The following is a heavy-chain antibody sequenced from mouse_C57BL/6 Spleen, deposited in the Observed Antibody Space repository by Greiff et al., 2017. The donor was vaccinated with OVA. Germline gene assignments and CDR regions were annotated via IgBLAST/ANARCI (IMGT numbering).Heavy chain of an antibody. CDR3: ARVRITPYYFDY. Sequence: QVQLQQPGAELVMPGASVKLSCKASGYTFTSYWMHWVKQRPGQGLEWIGEIDPSDSYTNYNQKFKGKSTLTVDKSSSTAYMQLSSLTSEDSAVYYCARVRITPYYFDYWGQGTTLTVSS. D-gene: IGHD1-1*01. V-gene: IGHV1-69*01. CDR2: IDPSDSYT. J-gene: IGHJ2*01. CDR1: GYTFTSYW.